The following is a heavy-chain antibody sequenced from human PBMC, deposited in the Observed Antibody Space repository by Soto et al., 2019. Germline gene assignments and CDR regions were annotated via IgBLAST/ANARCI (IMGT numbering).Heavy chain of an antibody. CDR1: GFTFSSYG. D-gene: IGHD3-10*01. Sequence: GGYLRLSCAASGFTFSSYGMHWVRQAPGKGLEWVAVISYDGSNKYYADSVKGRFTISRDNSKNTLYLQMNSLRAEDTAVYYCAKEGGYYGSGSYSVGENYYGMDVWGQGTTVTGSS. V-gene: IGHV3-30*18. CDR3: AKEGGYYGSGSYSVGENYYGMDV. J-gene: IGHJ6*02. CDR2: ISYDGSNK.